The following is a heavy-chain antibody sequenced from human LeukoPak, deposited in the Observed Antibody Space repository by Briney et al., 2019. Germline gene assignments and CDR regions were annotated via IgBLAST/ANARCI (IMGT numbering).Heavy chain of an antibody. CDR2: INPNSGGT. CDR3: ARARAYYYDSSGKNWFDP. D-gene: IGHD3-22*01. V-gene: IGHV1-2*02. Sequence: GASVKVSCKASGYTFTGYYMQWVRQAPGQGLEWMGWINPNSGGTNYAQKFQGRVTMTRDTSISTAYMELSRLRSDDTAVYYCARARAYYYDSSGKNWFDPWGQGTLVTVSS. J-gene: IGHJ5*02. CDR1: GYTFTGYY.